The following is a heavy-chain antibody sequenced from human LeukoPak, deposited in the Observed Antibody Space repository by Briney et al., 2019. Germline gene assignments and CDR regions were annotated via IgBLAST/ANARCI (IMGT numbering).Heavy chain of an antibody. J-gene: IGHJ6*03. CDR2: IIPIFGTA. Sequence: ASVKVSCKASGGTFSSYTISWVRQAPGQGLEWMGGIIPIFGTANYAQKFQGRVTITADESTSTAYMELSSLRSEDTAVYYCARSSRVRGVIITSYYYYMDVWGKGTTVTISS. CDR3: ARSSRVRGVIITSYYYYMDV. D-gene: IGHD3-10*01. CDR1: GGTFSSYT. V-gene: IGHV1-69*13.